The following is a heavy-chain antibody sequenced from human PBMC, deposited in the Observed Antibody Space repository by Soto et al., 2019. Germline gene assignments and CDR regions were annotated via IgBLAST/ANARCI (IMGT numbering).Heavy chain of an antibody. V-gene: IGHV4-59*01. D-gene: IGHD2-2*01. CDR3: ARGVPNCSSSSCYFDY. CDR1: SGSISGYS. J-gene: IGHJ4*02. CDR2: IYKSGST. Sequence: SETLSLTCTVSSGSISGYSWTWIRQPPRKGLEWIGYIYKSGSTTYNPSLKSRVTMSVDTSKSQLSLKVTSVTAADTAVHYCARGVPNCSSSSCYFDYWSQGALVTVSS.